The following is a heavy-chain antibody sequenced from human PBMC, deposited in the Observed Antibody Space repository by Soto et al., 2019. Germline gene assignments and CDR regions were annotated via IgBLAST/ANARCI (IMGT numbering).Heavy chain of an antibody. CDR1: GFTFSSYA. J-gene: IGHJ4*02. CDR2: ISYDGSNK. CDR3: ARGGELLGDFDY. V-gene: IGHV3-30-3*01. D-gene: IGHD1-26*01. Sequence: XGSLRLSCSAAGFTFSSYAMHWVRRAPGKGLEWVAVISYDGSNKYYADSVKGRFTISRDNSKNTLYLQMNSLRAEDTAVYYCARGGELLGDFDYWGQGTLVTVSS.